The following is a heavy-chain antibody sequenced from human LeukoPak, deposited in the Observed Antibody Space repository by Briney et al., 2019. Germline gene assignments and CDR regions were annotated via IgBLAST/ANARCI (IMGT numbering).Heavy chain of an antibody. D-gene: IGHD2-2*01. V-gene: IGHV4-34*01. Sequence: GSLRLSCTTSGFNFGDYTMSWIRQPPGKGLEWIGEINHSGSTNYNPSLKSRVTISVDTSKNQFSLKLSSVTAADTAVYYCASRNLDLPWGQGTLVTVSS. J-gene: IGHJ4*02. CDR2: INHSGST. CDR1: GFNFGDYT. CDR3: ASRNLDLP.